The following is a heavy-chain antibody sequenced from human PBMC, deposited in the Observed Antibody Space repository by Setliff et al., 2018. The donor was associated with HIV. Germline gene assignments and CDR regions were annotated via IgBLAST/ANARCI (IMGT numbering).Heavy chain of an antibody. J-gene: IGHJ6*02. CDR3: AVDTAMVRGMDV. CDR2: IIPILGIA. Sequence: SVKVSCKASGGTFSSYAISWVRQAPGQGLEWMGGIIPILGIANYAQKFQGRVTITADESTSTAYMELSILRSEDTAVYYCAVDTAMVRGMDVWGQGTTVTVSS. V-gene: IGHV1-69*10. D-gene: IGHD5-18*01. CDR1: GGTFSSYA.